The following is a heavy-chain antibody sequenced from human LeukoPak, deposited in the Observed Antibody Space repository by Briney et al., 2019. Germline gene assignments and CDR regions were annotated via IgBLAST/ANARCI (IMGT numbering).Heavy chain of an antibody. CDR2: INTDTGGA. V-gene: IGHV1-2*02. Sequence: ASVKVSCKASGYTFTGYYIHWVRQAPGQGLEWMGWINTDTGGANYAQKFQGRVAMTRDTSISTVHMELSRLRSDDTAIYYCATGLTITILTWGQGTPITVSS. J-gene: IGHJ5*02. CDR1: GYTFTGYY. CDR3: ATGLTITILT. D-gene: IGHD3-3*01.